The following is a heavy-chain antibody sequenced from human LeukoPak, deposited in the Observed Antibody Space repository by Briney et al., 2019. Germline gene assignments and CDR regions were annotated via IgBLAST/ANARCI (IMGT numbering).Heavy chain of an antibody. V-gene: IGHV4-31*03. CDR1: GDSISSGGYY. Sequence: PSETLSLTCTVSGDSISSGGYYWTWIRQHPGKGLEWIGYICYNRSTYYNPSLKSRVTISVDTSKNQFSLKLSSVTAADTAVYYCAALLGDGSIDYWGQGTLVTVSS. CDR3: AALLGDGSIDY. CDR2: ICYNRST. J-gene: IGHJ4*02. D-gene: IGHD2-21*02.